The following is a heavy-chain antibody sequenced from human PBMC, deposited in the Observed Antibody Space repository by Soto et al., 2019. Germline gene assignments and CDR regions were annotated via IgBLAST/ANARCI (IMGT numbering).Heavy chain of an antibody. CDR2: ISGSGGST. CDR3: ATDPLRVRGHGHHWFDP. V-gene: IGHV3-23*01. D-gene: IGHD6-6*01. J-gene: IGHJ5*02. CDR1: GFTFSSYA. Sequence: EVQLLESGGGLVQPGGSLRLSCAASGFTFSSYAMSWVRQAPGKGLEWVSSISGSGGSTYYADSVKGRSTISRANAKNTLYLQLTSLRAEDTAVYNSATDPLRVRGHGHHWFDPWGQGTLVTVSS.